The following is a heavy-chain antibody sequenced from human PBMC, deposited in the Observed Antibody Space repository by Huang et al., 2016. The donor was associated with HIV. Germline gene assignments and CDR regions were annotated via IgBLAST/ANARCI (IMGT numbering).Heavy chain of an antibody. D-gene: IGHD3-22*01. CDR3: ARDPRIQSWLNFFDY. J-gene: IGHJ4*02. CDR1: GFSISSYW. Sequence: EVQLVESGGGLVQPGGSLRLSCAASGFSISSYWMHWVRQAPGKGLVWCSRSKSEGSSTSYADSVKGRFTISRDNAKNTLYLQMNSLRAEETAVYYCARDPRIQSWLNFFDYWGQGTLVSVSS. V-gene: IGHV3-74*01. CDR2: SKSEGSST.